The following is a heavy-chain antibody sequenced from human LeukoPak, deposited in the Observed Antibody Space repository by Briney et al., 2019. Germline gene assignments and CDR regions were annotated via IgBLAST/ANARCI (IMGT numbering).Heavy chain of an antibody. V-gene: IGHV1-18*01. D-gene: IGHD2-15*01. CDR1: GYTFTSYG. CDR3: ARSGYCSGGSCYVETGYYYYGMDV. Sequence: GASVKVSCKASGYTFTSYGISWVRQAPGQGLEWMGWISAYNGNTNYAQKLQGRVTMTTDTSTSTAYMELRSLRSDDTAVYYCARSGYCSGGSCYVETGYYYYGMDVWGQGTTVTVSS. J-gene: IGHJ6*02. CDR2: ISAYNGNT.